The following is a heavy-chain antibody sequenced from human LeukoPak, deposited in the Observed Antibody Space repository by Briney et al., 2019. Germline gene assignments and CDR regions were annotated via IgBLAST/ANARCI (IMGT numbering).Heavy chain of an antibody. V-gene: IGHV4-39*01. J-gene: IGHJ2*01. D-gene: IGHD3-10*01. CDR1: GGSMSSTDHF. CDR3: ARQGVVPNKAGWYFDL. CDR2: FYYTGTI. Sequence: SETLSLTCIVSGGSMSSTDHFWGWIRQPPGKGLEWIGSFYYTGTIFYSPSLESRGTMSISLKIRSVTAADTAVYYCARQGVVPNKAGWYFDLWGRGALVTVAS.